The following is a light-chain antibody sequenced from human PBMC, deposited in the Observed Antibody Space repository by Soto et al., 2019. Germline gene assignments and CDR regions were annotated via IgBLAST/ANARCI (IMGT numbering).Light chain of an antibody. CDR3: QQANSFPRT. J-gene: IGKJ1*01. V-gene: IGKV1-12*01. CDR1: QDISRW. Sequence: DIQMTQSTSSVSASVGDRVTITCRASQDISRWLAWYQQKPGKAPKLLIFATSTLQSGVPSRFSGSGSGPDFTLTTSSLQPEDFATYYCQQANSFPRTFXLGTKADIK. CDR2: ATS.